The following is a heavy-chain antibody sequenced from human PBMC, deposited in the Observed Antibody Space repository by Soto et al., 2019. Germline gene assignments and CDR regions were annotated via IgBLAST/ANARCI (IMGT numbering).Heavy chain of an antibody. D-gene: IGHD1-26*01. CDR2: VYYTGIT. V-gene: IGHV4-59*01. J-gene: IGHJ4*02. CDR3: ARGGSYGDYFDS. Sequence: PSETLSLTCTVSGDSIVINYWTRIRQSPGKGLEWIGYVYYTGITKHNPSLQSRVTISIDRSKNQFSLNLTSVTAADTAVYYCARGGSYGDYFDSWGQGTLVTVSS. CDR1: GDSIVINY.